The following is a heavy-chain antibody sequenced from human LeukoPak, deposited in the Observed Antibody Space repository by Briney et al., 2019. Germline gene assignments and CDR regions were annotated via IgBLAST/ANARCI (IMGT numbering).Heavy chain of an antibody. CDR1: GGSISSGSHY. D-gene: IGHD3-10*01. Sequence: SETLSLTCTVSGGSISSGSHYWTWIRQPAGKGLEYIVRVYSSGSTDSNPSLRSRLSMSVDTSRNQLSLKLASVTAADTGVYYCARLGRFGQLLPFYYYMDVWGKGTTVIVSS. CDR2: VYSSGST. V-gene: IGHV4-61*02. J-gene: IGHJ6*03. CDR3: ARLGRFGQLLPFYYYMDV.